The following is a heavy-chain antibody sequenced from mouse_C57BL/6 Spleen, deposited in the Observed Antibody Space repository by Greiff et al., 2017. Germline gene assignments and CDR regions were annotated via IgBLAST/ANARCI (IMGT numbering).Heavy chain of an antibody. V-gene: IGHV5-6*01. CDR2: ISSGGSYT. D-gene: IGHD1-1*01. Sequence: DVQLQESGGDLVKPGGSLKLSCAASGFTFSSYGMSWVRQTPDKRLAWVATISSGGSYTYYPDSVKGRFTISRDNAKNTLYLQMSSLKSEDTAMYYCARQGNYGSIYYYAMDYWGQGTSVTVSS. CDR3: ARQGNYGSIYYYAMDY. J-gene: IGHJ4*01. CDR1: GFTFSSYG.